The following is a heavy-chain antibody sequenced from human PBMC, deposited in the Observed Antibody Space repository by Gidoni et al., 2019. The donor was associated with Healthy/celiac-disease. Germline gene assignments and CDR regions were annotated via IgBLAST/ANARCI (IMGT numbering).Heavy chain of an antibody. CDR2: IIPILGIA. V-gene: IGHV1-69*02. CDR3: ARRSSGYYSLDY. J-gene: IGHJ4*02. CDR1: GGSFSSYT. D-gene: IGHD3-22*01. Sequence: QVQLVQSGAEVKKPGSSVKVSCKASGGSFSSYTISWVRQAPGQGLEWMGRIIPILGIANYAQKFQGRVTSTADKSTSTAYMELSSLRSEDTAVYYCARRSSGYYSLDYWGQGTLVTVSS.